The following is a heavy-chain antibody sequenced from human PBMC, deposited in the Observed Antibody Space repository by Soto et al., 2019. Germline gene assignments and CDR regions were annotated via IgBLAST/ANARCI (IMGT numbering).Heavy chain of an antibody. Sequence: SESLSLTCNVSGGSVSRYYWIWVRQPAGKALEWIGRIYTSGTTNYNPSLKSRATILVDTSKNQLSLKLSSVTAADTAVYYCARERASEFGMDVWGQGTMVTVSS. CDR3: ARERASEFGMDV. J-gene: IGHJ6*02. V-gene: IGHV4-4*07. CDR2: IYTSGTT. CDR1: GGSVSRYY.